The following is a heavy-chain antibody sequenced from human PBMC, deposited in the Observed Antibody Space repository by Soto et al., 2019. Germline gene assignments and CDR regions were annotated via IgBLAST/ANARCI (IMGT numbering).Heavy chain of an antibody. CDR1: GFTFDDYD. D-gene: IGHD6-6*01. Sequence: EVQLVESGGGLVQPGRSLRLSCAASGFTFDDYDMHWVRQAPGKGLEWVSGIRWNGGNIGYAVSVKGRFTISRDNAKNSLFLQITSLTADDTALYFCTKDIYSSSSGQDYWGQGTPVTVSS. CDR2: IRWNGGNI. V-gene: IGHV3-9*01. CDR3: TKDIYSSSSGQDY. J-gene: IGHJ4*02.